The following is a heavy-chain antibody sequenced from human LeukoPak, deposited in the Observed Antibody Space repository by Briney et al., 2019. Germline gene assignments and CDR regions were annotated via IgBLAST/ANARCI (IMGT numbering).Heavy chain of an antibody. J-gene: IGHJ5*02. CDR2: IYYSGST. CDR3: ARGKAAAASTLPFDP. D-gene: IGHD6-13*01. Sequence: SETLSLTCTVSGGSINYYYWTWIRQPPGKGLEWIGHIYYSGSTNYNSSPKSRVTISVDTSRNQFSLKLSSLTAADTAVYYCARGKAAAASTLPFDPWGQGTQVTVSS. V-gene: IGHV4-59*01. CDR1: GGSINYYY.